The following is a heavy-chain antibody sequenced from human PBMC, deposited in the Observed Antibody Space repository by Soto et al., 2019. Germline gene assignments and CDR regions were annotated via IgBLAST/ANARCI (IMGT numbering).Heavy chain of an antibody. Sequence: PSETLSLTCAVYGGSFSGYYWSWIRQPPGKGLEWIGEINHSGSTNYNPSLKSRVTISVDTSKNQFSLKLSSVTAADTAVYYCAREGPLTIFGGVIIPPTNFYGMDVWGKGTTGTV. J-gene: IGHJ6*04. CDR1: GGSFSGYY. D-gene: IGHD3-3*01. V-gene: IGHV4-34*01. CDR2: INHSGST. CDR3: AREGPLTIFGGVIIPPTNFYGMDV.